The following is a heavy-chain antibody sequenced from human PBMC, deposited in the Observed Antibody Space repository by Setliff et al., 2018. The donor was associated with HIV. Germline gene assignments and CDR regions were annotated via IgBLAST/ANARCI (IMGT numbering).Heavy chain of an antibody. Sequence: GASVKVSCKVSGYSLTELSMHWVRQAPGKGLEWMGGFDPDDGETVYAQQFQGRVTMTEDTSTDTAYMELTRLRSEDTAMYYCAPVSSGWFDPWGQGTLVTVSS. CDR3: APVSSGWFDP. D-gene: IGHD6-25*01. V-gene: IGHV1-24*01. J-gene: IGHJ5*02. CDR1: GYSLTELS. CDR2: FDPDDGET.